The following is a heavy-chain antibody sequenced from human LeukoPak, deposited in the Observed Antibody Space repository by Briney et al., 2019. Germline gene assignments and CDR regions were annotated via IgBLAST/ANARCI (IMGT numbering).Heavy chain of an antibody. CDR3: AKAHRDGYNWAADF. D-gene: IGHD5-24*01. CDR2: ISYDGSNE. J-gene: IGHJ4*02. CDR1: GFTFSSYG. V-gene: IGHV3-30*18. Sequence: GGSLGLSCAASGFTFSSYGMHWVRQAPGKGLEWVAIISYDGSNEYYADSVKGRFTISRDNSKNTLYLQMSSLRLEDTAVYYCAKAHRDGYNWAADFWGQGTLVTVSS.